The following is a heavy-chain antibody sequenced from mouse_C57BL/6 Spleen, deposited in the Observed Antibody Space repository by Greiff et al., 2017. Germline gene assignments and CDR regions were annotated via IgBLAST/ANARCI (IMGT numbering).Heavy chain of an antibody. CDR3: ARGGELGPDY. D-gene: IGHD4-1*01. V-gene: IGHV1-80*01. CDR1: GYAFSSYW. J-gene: IGHJ2*01. CDR2: IYPGDGDT. Sequence: VKLQESGAELVKPGASVKISCKASGYAFSSYWMHWVKQRPGKGLEWIGQIYPGDGDTNYNGKFKGKATLTADKSSSTAYMQLSSLTSEDSAVYFCARGGELGPDYWGQGTTLTVSS.